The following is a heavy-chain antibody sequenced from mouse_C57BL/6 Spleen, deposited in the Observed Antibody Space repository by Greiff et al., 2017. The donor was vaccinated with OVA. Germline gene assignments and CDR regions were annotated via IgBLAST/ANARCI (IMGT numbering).Heavy chain of an antibody. Sequence: QVQLQQPGAELVKPGASVKLSCKASGYTFTSYWMQWVKQRPGQGLEWIGEIDPYDSYTNYNQKFKGKATLTVDTSSSTAYMQISSLTSEDSAVYYCASSHFDYWGQGTTLTVSS. J-gene: IGHJ2*01. CDR3: ASSHFDY. V-gene: IGHV1-50*01. CDR1: GYTFTSYW. CDR2: IDPYDSYT.